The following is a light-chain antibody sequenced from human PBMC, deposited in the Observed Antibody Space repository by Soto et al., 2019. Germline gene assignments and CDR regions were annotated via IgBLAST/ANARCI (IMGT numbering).Light chain of an antibody. CDR2: DVS. J-gene: IGLJ1*01. V-gene: IGLV2-11*01. Sequence: QSVLTQPRSVSGSPGQSVTISCTGTSSDVGGYNYVSWYQHHPGKAPKLMIYDVSKRPSGVPDRFPGSKSGNKASLTISGLQAEDEADYYCCSYAGSYVFGTGTKVTVL. CDR3: CSYAGSYV. CDR1: SSDVGGYNY.